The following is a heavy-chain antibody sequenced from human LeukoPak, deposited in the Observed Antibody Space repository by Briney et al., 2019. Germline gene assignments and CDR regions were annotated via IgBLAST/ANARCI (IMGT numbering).Heavy chain of an antibody. CDR2: INPDSSGT. J-gene: IGHJ3*02. CDR1: GYTFTGYY. Sequence: ASVKTSCTTFGYTFTGYYIHWVRQAPGQGLEWMGWINPDSSGTNYADKFHGMVTMTRHTSISTDYMELNSLRSDETAVYCCARVTSYCAGDCYPIDAFDMWGQGTKVTVSS. V-gene: IGHV1-2*02. D-gene: IGHD2-21*02. CDR3: ARVTSYCAGDCYPIDAFDM.